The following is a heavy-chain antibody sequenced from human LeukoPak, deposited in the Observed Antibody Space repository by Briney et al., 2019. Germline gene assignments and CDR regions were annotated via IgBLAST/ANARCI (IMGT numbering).Heavy chain of an antibody. V-gene: IGHV3-23*01. D-gene: IGHD1-14*01. CDR2: ISGSGGST. CDR1: GFTFSDHY. CDR3: AKDKEPAGYYYMDV. J-gene: IGHJ6*03. Sequence: GGSLRLSCAASGFTFSDHYMDWVRQAPGKGLEWVSAISGSGGSTYYADSVKGRFTISRDNSKNTLYLQMNSLRAEDTAVYYCAKDKEPAGYYYMDVWGKGTTVTISS.